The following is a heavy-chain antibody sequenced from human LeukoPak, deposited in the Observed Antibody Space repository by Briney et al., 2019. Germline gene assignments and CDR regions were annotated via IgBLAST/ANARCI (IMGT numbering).Heavy chain of an antibody. V-gene: IGHV1-2*04. CDR1: GYTFTGYY. Sequence: ASVKVSCTASGYTFTGYYMHWVRQAPGQGLEWMGWINPNSGGTNYAQKFQGWVTMTRDTSISTAYMELSRLRSDDTAVYYCARERGGYCSGGSCYPNWFDPWGQGTLVTVSS. D-gene: IGHD2-15*01. CDR2: INPNSGGT. CDR3: ARERGGYCSGGSCYPNWFDP. J-gene: IGHJ5*02.